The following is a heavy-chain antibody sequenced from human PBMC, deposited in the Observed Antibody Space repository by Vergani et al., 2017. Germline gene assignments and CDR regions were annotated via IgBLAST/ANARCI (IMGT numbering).Heavy chain of an antibody. Sequence: QVQLVQSGAEVKKPGASVKVSCKASGYTFTSYAMHWVRQAPGQRLEWMGWINAGNGNTKYSQKFKGRVTITRDTSESTAYMELSSLRSEDTAVYYCASTIRDSSSWYEEWFDPWGQGTLVTVSS. J-gene: IGHJ5*02. D-gene: IGHD6-13*01. CDR1: GYTFTSYA. V-gene: IGHV1-3*01. CDR3: ASTIRDSSSWYEEWFDP. CDR2: INAGNGNT.